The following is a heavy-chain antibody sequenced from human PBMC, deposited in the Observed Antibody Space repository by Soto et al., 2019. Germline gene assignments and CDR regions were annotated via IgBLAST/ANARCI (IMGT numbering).Heavy chain of an antibody. CDR3: ARGRGYSYGWYFDY. CDR1: GFTFDDNG. J-gene: IGHJ4*02. D-gene: IGHD5-18*01. CDR2: INWNGGST. V-gene: IGHV3-20*04. Sequence: EVQLAESGGGVVRPGGSLRLSCAASGFTFDDNGMSWVRQAPGKGLEWVSGINWNGGSTGYADSVKGRFTISRDNVKNSLYLEMNSLRAEDTALYYCARGRGYSYGWYFDYWGQGTLVTVSS.